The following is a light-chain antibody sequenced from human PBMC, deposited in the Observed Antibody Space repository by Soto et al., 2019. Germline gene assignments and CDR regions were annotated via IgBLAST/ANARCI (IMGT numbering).Light chain of an antibody. CDR1: SSNIGAGYD. CDR3: QSYDTGLSGSRV. J-gene: IGLJ1*01. Sequence: QSVLTPPPSVSGAPGQTVTISCTGSSSNIGAGYDVHWYQQLPGTAPKLLIYGNKNRPPGVPDRFSGSRSDTSASLAITGLQADDEADYYCQSYDTGLSGSRVFGSGTKVTVL. CDR2: GNK. V-gene: IGLV1-40*01.